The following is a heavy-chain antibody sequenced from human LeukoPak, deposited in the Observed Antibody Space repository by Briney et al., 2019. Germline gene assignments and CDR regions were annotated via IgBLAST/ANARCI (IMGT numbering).Heavy chain of an antibody. V-gene: IGHV3-7*01. CDR3: SRSLEY. CDR2: ISQDGSEQ. Sequence: GGSLRLSCAASGFPFSGYWMDWVRQAPGRGMEWVANISQDGSEQYYAASVKGRFTISRDNARNSLYLQMNSLRAEDTAVYYCSRSLEYLGQGALVTVSS. J-gene: IGHJ4*02. CDR1: GFPFSGYW.